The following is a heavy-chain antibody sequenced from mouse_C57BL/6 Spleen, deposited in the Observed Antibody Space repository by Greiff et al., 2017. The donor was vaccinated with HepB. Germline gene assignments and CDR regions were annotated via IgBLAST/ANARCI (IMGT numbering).Heavy chain of an antibody. J-gene: IGHJ4*01. CDR3: AGGGLRRGSYALDY. D-gene: IGHD2-4*01. Sequence: EVQLQQSGPELVKPGASVKISCKASGYSFTDYNMNWVKQSNGKSLEWIGVINPNYGTTSYNQKFKGKATLTVDQSSSTAYMQLNSLTSEDSAVYYCAGGGLRRGSYALDYWGQGTSVTVSS. CDR1: GYSFTDYN. CDR2: INPNYGTT. V-gene: IGHV1-39*01.